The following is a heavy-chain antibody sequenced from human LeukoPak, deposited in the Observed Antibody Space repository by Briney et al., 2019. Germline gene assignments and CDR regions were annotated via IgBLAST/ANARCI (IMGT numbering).Heavy chain of an antibody. Sequence: GGSLRLPCAASGFTFSSYGMYWVRQAPGRGLEWVALIWYDGNNKYYADSVKGRFTISRDNSKNTLYLQMNSLRAEDTAVYYRVRYCNGGSCYRDAFDIRGQGTMVTVSS. CDR3: VRYCNGGSCYRDAFDI. V-gene: IGHV3-33*08. J-gene: IGHJ3*02. D-gene: IGHD2-15*01. CDR1: GFTFSSYG. CDR2: IWYDGNNK.